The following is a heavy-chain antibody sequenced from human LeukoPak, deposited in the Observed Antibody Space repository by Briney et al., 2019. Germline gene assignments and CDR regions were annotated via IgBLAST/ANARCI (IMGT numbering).Heavy chain of an antibody. D-gene: IGHD3-22*01. J-gene: IGHJ4*02. CDR3: AKDLTYYDSSGYY. CDR1: GFTFSSYA. Sequence: GGSLRLSCAASGFTFSSYAMGWVRQAPGKGLEWVAFIRYDGSNKYYADSVKGRFTISRDNSKNTLYLQMNSLRAEDTAVYYCAKDLTYYDSSGYYWGQGTLVTVSS. CDR2: IRYDGSNK. V-gene: IGHV3-30*02.